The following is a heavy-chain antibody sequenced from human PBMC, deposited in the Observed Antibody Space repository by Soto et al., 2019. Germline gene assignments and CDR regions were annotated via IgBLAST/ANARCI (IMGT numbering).Heavy chain of an antibody. CDR3: ARDGREASGIDV. Sequence: QVQLEESGPGLVKPSETLSLTCTVSGGSISSHYSSWVRQAPGKGLEWIGGSYYRRNTFYNPSLKSLGTISVDTSNNQFSLKLDSVTPADTAVYYCARDGREASGIDVWGQGTAVTVSS. V-gene: IGHV4-59*11. J-gene: IGHJ6*02. CDR2: SYYRRNT. CDR1: GGSISSHY. D-gene: IGHD1-26*01.